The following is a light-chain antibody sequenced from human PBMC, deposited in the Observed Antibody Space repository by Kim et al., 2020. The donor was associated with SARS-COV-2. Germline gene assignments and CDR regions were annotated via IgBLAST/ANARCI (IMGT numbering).Light chain of an antibody. CDR1: QGISSY. J-gene: IGKJ2*01. CDR2: AAS. Sequence: AIRITQSPSSLSASTGDRVTITCRASQGISSYLAWYQQKPGKAPKLLMYAASTLQSGVPSRFSGSGSGTDFTFTISCLQSEDFATYYCQQYYTYPYTFGQGTKREIK. V-gene: IGKV1-8*01. CDR3: QQYYTYPYT.